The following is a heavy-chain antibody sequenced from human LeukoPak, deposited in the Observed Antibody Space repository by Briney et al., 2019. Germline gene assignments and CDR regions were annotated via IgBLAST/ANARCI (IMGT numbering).Heavy chain of an antibody. V-gene: IGHV4-59*01. CDR1: GGSISTYY. Sequence: SETPSLTCTVSGGSISTYYWSWIRQPPGKGMEWIGFIYYTGSTNYNPSLKSRVTISLDTSKNQFSLRLTSVTAADTDVYYCARGTDGRRYFDLWGRGTLLTVSS. CDR3: ARGTDGRRYFDL. CDR2: IYYTGST. J-gene: IGHJ2*01. D-gene: IGHD5-24*01.